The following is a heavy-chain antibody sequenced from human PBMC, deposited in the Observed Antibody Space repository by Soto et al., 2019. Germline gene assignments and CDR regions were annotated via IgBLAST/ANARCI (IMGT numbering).Heavy chain of an antibody. CDR1: GGSFSTNE. Sequence: GASVKVSCKASGGSFSTNEIDWVRQAPGQGLEWMGRIFPNVGTADYAQKFEGRLSIIADESTSTVFMELSRLISADTAVYFCARARYSSRWGTFDRWGQGTQVTVSS. V-gene: IGHV1-69*13. D-gene: IGHD6-19*01. CDR3: ARARYSSRWGTFDR. J-gene: IGHJ4*02. CDR2: IFPNVGTA.